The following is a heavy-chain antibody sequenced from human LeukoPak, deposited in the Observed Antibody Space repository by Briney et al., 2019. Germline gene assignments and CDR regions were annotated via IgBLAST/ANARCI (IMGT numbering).Heavy chain of an antibody. D-gene: IGHD5-18*01. J-gene: IGHJ6*03. V-gene: IGHV4-59*01. CDR3: ATSVDTSMGHYYYYFIDV. CDR2: IFYGGST. CDR1: GGSISSYY. Sequence: SETLSLTCTVSGGSISSYYWTWIRQPPGKGLEWIGYIFYGGSTNYNPSLRSRVTISVDTSKNQFSLKLTSVTTADTAVYYCATSVDTSMGHYYYYFIDVWGKGSTVTISS.